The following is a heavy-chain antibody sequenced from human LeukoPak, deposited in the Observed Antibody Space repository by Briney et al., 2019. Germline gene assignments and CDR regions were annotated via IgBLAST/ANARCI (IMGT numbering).Heavy chain of an antibody. Sequence: GGSLRLSCAASGFTFSSDAMSWVRQAPGKGLEWVSAISGSGGSTYYADSVKGRFTISRDNTKNTLYLQMNSLRAEDTAIYYCAKDREDIVVVPAAPMDVWGKGTTVTISS. D-gene: IGHD2-2*01. V-gene: IGHV3-23*01. J-gene: IGHJ6*03. CDR2: ISGSGGST. CDR1: GFTFSSDA. CDR3: AKDREDIVVVPAAPMDV.